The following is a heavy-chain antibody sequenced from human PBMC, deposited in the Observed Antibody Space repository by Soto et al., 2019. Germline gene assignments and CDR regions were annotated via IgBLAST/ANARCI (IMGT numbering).Heavy chain of an antibody. CDR3: TRDSPTAYGSGSYPDY. V-gene: IGHV3-49*04. D-gene: IGHD3-10*01. CDR1: GFTFGDYA. J-gene: IGHJ4*02. CDR2: IRSKAYGGTT. Sequence: GVLRLSCTASGFTFGDYAMSWVRQAPGKGLEWVGFIRSKAYGGTTEYAASVKGRFTISRDDSKSIAYLQMNSLKTEDTAVYYCTRDSPTAYGSGSYPDYWGQGTLVTVSS.